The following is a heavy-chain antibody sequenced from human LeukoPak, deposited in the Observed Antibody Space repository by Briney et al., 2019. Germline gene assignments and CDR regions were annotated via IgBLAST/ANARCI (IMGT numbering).Heavy chain of an antibody. CDR1: GGSFSGYY. V-gene: IGHV4-34*01. CDR2: INHSGST. D-gene: IGHD2-21*02. J-gene: IGHJ6*03. CDR3: ARVVTARHYYYYYYMDV. Sequence: SETLSLTCAVYGGSFSGYYWSWIRQPPGKGLEWIGEINHSGSTNYNPSLKSRVTISVDTSKNQFSLKLSSVTAADTAVYYCARVVTARHYYYYYYMDVWGKGTTVTVSS.